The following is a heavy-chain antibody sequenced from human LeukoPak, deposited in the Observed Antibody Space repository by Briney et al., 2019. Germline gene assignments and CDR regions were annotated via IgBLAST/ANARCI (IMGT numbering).Heavy chain of an antibody. CDR3: AGSYYDSHWGWFDP. CDR1: GGSISSGGYY. V-gene: IGHV4-31*03. J-gene: IGHJ5*02. D-gene: IGHD3-22*01. CDR2: IYYSGST. Sequence: SQTLSLTCTVSGGSISSGGYYWSWIRQHPGKGLEWFWYIYYSGSTYYNPSLKSRVTISVDTSKNQFSLKLSSVTAADTAVYYCAGSYYDSHWGWFDPWGQGTLVTVSS.